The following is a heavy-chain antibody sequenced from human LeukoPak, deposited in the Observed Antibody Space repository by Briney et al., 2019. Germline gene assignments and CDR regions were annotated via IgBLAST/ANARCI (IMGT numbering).Heavy chain of an antibody. CDR3: ARHDAGIAARPFDN. J-gene: IGHJ4*02. Sequence: SETLSLTCTVSGGSISSHYWSWIRQPPGKGLEWIGYIYYSGSTNYNPSLKSRITISVDTSKNQFSLKLSSVTAAGTAVYYCARHDAGIAARPFDNWGQGTLVTVSS. CDR2: IYYSGST. V-gene: IGHV4-59*08. CDR1: GGSISSHY. D-gene: IGHD6-6*01.